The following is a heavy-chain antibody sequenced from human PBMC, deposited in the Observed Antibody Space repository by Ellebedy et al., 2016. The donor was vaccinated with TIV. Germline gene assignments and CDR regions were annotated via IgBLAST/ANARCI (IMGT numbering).Heavy chain of an antibody. J-gene: IGHJ6*03. V-gene: IGHV3-21*01. CDR2: ITSSSGYI. D-gene: IGHD2-21*01. CDR1: GFTFSTYS. Sequence: GGSLRLSXAASGFTFSTYSMNWVRQAPGKGLEWVSSITSSSGYINSADSVKGRFTISRDNAKNSLYLQMNSLRAEDTAVYYCAPIPLYYYYMDVWGKGTTVTVSS. CDR3: APIPLYYYYMDV.